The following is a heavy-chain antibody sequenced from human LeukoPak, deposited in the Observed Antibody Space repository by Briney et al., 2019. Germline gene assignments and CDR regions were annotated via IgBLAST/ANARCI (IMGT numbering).Heavy chain of an antibody. J-gene: IGHJ4*02. D-gene: IGHD3-22*01. CDR2: IYYSGST. V-gene: IGHV4-59*01. CDR1: GGSISSYY. CDR3: ARDRSSSGYPDY. Sequence: SETLSLTCTVSGGSISSYYWSWIRQPPGKGLEWIGYIYYSGSTNYNPFLKSRVTISVDTSKNQFSLKLSSVTAADTAVYYCARDRSSSGYPDYWGQGTLVTVSS.